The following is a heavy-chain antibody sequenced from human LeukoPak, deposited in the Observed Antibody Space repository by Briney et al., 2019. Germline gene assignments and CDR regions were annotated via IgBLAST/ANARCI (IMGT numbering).Heavy chain of an antibody. Sequence: GGSLRLSCAASGFNFRGYNMNWVRQAPGKGLEWVSSMSTSSTYIYYADSIKGRFTISRDDARSLLYLQMDSLRAEDTAVYYCVRDFAFGFCNTTTCRYPVDSWGQGTLVTVSS. CDR2: MSTSSTYI. V-gene: IGHV3-21*06. D-gene: IGHD3-16*01. J-gene: IGHJ4*02. CDR1: GFNFRGYN. CDR3: VRDFAFGFCNTTTCRYPVDS.